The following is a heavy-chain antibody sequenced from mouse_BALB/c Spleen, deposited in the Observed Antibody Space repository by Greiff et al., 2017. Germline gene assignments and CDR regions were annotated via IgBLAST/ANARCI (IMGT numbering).Heavy chain of an antibody. CDR3: VRDAGAY. CDR2: IWTGGGT. Sequence: QVQLKESGPGLVAPSQSLSITCTVSGFSLTSYDISWIRQPPGKGLEWLGVIWTGGGTNYNSAFMSRLSISKDNSKSQVFLKMNSLQTDDTAIYYCVRDAGAYWGQGTLVTVSA. V-gene: IGHV2-9-2*01. CDR1: GFSLTSYD. J-gene: IGHJ3*01.